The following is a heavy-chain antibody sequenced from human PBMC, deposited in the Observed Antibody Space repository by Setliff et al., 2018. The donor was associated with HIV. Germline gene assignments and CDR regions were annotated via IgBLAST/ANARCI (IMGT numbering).Heavy chain of an antibody. CDR2: IYTSGST. D-gene: IGHD6-19*01. CDR3: ATQRSFQRAFEAVAGSFDP. V-gene: IGHV4-4*07. Sequence: SETLSLTCTVSGGSISSYYWSWIRQPAGKGLEWIGRIYTSGSTNYNPSLKSRVTITADSSKNQLSLKLTSVTAADTAVYYCATQRSFQRAFEAVAGSFDPWGQGILVTVSS. CDR1: GGSISSYY. J-gene: IGHJ5*02.